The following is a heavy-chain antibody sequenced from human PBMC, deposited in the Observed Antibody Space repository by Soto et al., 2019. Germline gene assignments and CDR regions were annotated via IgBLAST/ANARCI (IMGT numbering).Heavy chain of an antibody. CDR3: ARDDYGMDV. CDR2: IWYDGRNK. V-gene: IGHV3-33*01. Sequence: QVPLVESGGGVVQPGRSLRLSCAASGFTFSNYHIHWVRQAPGKGLEWVAVIWYDGRNKYYADSVKGRFTISRDNSKNTPYLHMNSLRAEDTAVYYCARDDYGMDVWGQGTTVTVSS. CDR1: GFTFSNYH. J-gene: IGHJ6*02.